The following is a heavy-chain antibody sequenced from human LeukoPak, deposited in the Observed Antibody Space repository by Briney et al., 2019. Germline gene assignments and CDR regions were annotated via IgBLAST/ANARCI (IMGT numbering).Heavy chain of an antibody. CDR1: GGSISSYY. CDR2: IHYSGST. Sequence: SETLSLTCNVSGGSISSYYWSWIRQPPGKRLEWIGYIHYSGSTKYNPSLKSRVSISLDTPKNQFSLRLSPVTAADAAVYYCAGTVAGPNWFDSWGQGTQITVSP. D-gene: IGHD6-19*01. V-gene: IGHV4-59*08. CDR3: AGTVAGPNWFDS. J-gene: IGHJ5*01.